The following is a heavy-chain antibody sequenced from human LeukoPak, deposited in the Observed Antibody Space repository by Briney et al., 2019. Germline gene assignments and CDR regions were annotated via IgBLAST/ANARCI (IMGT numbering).Heavy chain of an antibody. Sequence: GRSLRLSCAASGFSFSTYWMYWVRQAPGKGLVWVSRINSDGSSTSYADSVKGRFTISRDNAKNTLYLQMNSLRAEDSAIYYCATGFTGLVHWGQGTLVTVSS. CDR1: GFSFSTYW. CDR3: ATGFTGLVH. J-gene: IGHJ4*02. D-gene: IGHD5-18*01. CDR2: INSDGSST. V-gene: IGHV3-74*01.